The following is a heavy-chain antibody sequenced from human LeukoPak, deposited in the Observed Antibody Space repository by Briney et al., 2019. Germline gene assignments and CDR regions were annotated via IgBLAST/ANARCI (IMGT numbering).Heavy chain of an antibody. D-gene: IGHD6-13*01. CDR3: AKEGTAQISTWYDY. J-gene: IGHJ4*02. Sequence: GRSLRLSCATSGFTFSNYGMHWVRQAPGEGLEWVAVVSYEGKSQYYADSVRGRFTISRDNSKNTLYLQMNSLRGEDAAVYYCAKEGTAQISTWYDYWGQGTLVTVSS. CDR2: VSYEGKSQ. CDR1: GFTFSNYG. V-gene: IGHV3-30*18.